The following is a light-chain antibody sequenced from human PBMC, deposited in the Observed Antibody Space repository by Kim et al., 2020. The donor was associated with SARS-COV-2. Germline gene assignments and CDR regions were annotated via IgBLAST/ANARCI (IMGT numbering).Light chain of an antibody. CDR2: KDS. Sequence: SYELTQPPSMSVSPGQTARITCSGDALPKQYAHWYQQKPGQAPVVVIYKDSGRPSGIPERFSGSSSGTTVTLTISGVQAEDEADYYCQSSDSSGNYEVFGGGTQLTVL. J-gene: IGLJ2*01. CDR3: QSSDSSGNYEV. V-gene: IGLV3-25*03. CDR1: ALPKQY.